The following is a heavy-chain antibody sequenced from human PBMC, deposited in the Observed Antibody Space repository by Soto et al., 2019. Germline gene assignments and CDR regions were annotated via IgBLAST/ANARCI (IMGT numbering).Heavy chain of an antibody. CDR2: ISSNSAYI. V-gene: IGHV3-21*01. CDR3: TRDASRDSSARGWFDP. CDR1: GFTFRSFT. J-gene: IGHJ5*02. D-gene: IGHD6-13*01. Sequence: KPGGSLRLSCAASGFTFRSFTMNWVRQAPGKGLEWVSTISSNSAYIYYTDALRGRFTISRDNAKNSLHLQMNSLRAEDTAVYYCTRDASRDSSARGWFDPWGPGTPVTAPQ.